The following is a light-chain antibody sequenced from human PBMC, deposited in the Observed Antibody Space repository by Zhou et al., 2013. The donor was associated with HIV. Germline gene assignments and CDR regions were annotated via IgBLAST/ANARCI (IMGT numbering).Light chain of an antibody. J-gene: IGKJ2*01. V-gene: IGKV3-20*01. CDR1: QTVINND. Sequence: VLTQSPGTLSLSPGERATLSCRASQTVINNDLAWYQQKPGQAPRLLVYRASRRATGIPDRFSGSGSGTDFTLTISRLEPEDFAVYFCQQYGSSPFTFGQGTKLEIK. CDR2: RAS. CDR3: QQYGSSPFT.